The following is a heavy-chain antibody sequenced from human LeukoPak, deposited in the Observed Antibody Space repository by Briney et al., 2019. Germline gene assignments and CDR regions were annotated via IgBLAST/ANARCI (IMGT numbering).Heavy chain of an antibody. CDR3: ARVTGSIDY. V-gene: IGHV1-8*01. J-gene: IGHJ4*02. Sequence: GSLKDSCKASRYTSTSYDTNWVRQATRQGLEWMGWMNAQSGYTGYAQKFQGRVTMTTDTAISTAYMERGSLRSEDTAMYYCARVTGSIDYWGQGTLVTVSS. CDR1: RYTSTSYD. D-gene: IGHD1-26*01. CDR2: MNAQSGYT.